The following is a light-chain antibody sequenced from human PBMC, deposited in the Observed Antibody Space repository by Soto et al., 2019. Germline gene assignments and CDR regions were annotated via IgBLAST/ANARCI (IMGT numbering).Light chain of an antibody. CDR1: QSVSSN. CDR2: GAS. V-gene: IGKV3-15*01. Sequence: EIVMTQSPATLSVSPGERATLSCRASQSVSSNLAWYQQQPGQAPRLLIYGASTRATGIPARFSGSGSGAEFTLTISSLQSEDFAVYYCQQYSNWWTFGQGTKVEIK. CDR3: QQYSNWWT. J-gene: IGKJ1*01.